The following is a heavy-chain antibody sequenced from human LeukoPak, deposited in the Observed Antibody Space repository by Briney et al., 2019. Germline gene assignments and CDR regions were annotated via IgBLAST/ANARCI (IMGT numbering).Heavy chain of an antibody. J-gene: IGHJ3*02. CDR3: AGLDAAMPDAFDI. Sequence: PGGSLRLSCAAAGFTFSSYGMHWVRQAPGRGLEWVAAISHDGSNKYSADSVKGRFTISRDNSKTTLYLKMNSLRADDTAVYYCAGLDAAMPDAFDIWGQGTTVTVSS. V-gene: IGHV3-30*19. D-gene: IGHD5-18*01. CDR1: GFTFSSYG. CDR2: ISHDGSNK.